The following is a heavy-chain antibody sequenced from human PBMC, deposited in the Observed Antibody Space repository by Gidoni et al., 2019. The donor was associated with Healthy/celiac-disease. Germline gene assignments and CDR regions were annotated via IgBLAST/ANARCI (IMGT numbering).Heavy chain of an antibody. CDR3: ATSSPGISRRLRSFGELSEGSY. Sequence: QVQLVQSGAEVKKPGASVKVSCKASGYTFTSYGISWVRQAPGQGLEWMGWISAYNGNTNYAQKLQGRVTMTTDTSTSTAYMELRSLRSDDTAVYYCATSSPGISRRLRSFGELSEGSYWGQGTLVTVSS. CDR2: ISAYNGNT. CDR1: GYTFTSYG. D-gene: IGHD3-10*01. V-gene: IGHV1-18*04. J-gene: IGHJ4*02.